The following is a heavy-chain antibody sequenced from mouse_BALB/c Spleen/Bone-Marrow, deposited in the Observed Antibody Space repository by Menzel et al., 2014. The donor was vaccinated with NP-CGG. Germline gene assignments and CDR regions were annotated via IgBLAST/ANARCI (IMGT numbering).Heavy chain of an antibody. CDR2: IYPGNVNT. D-gene: IGHD1-1*01. Sequence: QVQLQQSGPELVKPGASVRISCKASGYTFTSYYIHWLKQRPGQGLEWIGWIYPGNVNTKYNEKFKGKATLTADKSSGTAYMQLNSLTSEDSAVYFCARSFYGRSMDYWGQGTSVTVSS. CDR3: ARSFYGRSMDY. CDR1: GYTFTSYY. J-gene: IGHJ4*01. V-gene: IGHV1S56*01.